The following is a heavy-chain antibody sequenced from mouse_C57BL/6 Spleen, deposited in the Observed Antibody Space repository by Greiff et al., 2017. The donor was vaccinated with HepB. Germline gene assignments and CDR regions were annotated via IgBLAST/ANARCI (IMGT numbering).Heavy chain of an antibody. CDR2: IYPGDGDT. Sequence: VKLVESGAELVKPGASVKISCKASGYAFSSYWMNWVKQRPGKGLEWIGQIYPGDGDTNYNGKFKGKATLTADKSSSTAYMQLSSLTSEDSAVYFCARGIWDEGGFDYWGQGTTLTVSS. CDR1: GYAFSSYW. D-gene: IGHD4-1*01. CDR3: ARGIWDEGGFDY. V-gene: IGHV1-80*01. J-gene: IGHJ2*01.